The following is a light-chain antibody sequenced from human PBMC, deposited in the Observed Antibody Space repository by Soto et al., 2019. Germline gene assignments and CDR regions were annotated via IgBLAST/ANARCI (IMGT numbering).Light chain of an antibody. V-gene: IGLV1-47*02. CDR1: SSNIGSNY. Sequence: QSVLTQPPSASGTPGQRVTISCSGSSSNIGSNYVYWYQQLPGTAPKLLIYSNNQRPSGVPDRFSGSKSGNSASLAISGLRSEDEADYYCAAWDDSLSGYVFGTGTKVTV. CDR2: SNN. J-gene: IGLJ1*01. CDR3: AAWDDSLSGYV.